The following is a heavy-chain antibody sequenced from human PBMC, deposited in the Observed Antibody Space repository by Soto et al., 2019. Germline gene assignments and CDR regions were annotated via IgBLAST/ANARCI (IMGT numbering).Heavy chain of an antibody. CDR1: GFTFTDHY. J-gene: IGHJ4*02. CDR2: MSPSGSGI. Sequence: DWPGGSLRLSCVASGFTFTDHYMSWIRQAPGKGLEWIAYMSPSGSGISYADSAKGRFTISRDNARNTVYLQMNTLRAEDTAVYYCARTARLVDYWGQGTLVTVSS. V-gene: IGHV3-11*01. CDR3: ARTARLVDY.